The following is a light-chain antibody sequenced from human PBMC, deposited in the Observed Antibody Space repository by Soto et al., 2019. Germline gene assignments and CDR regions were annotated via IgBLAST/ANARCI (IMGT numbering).Light chain of an antibody. V-gene: IGKV3-20*01. CDR2: GAS. Sequence: EIVLTQSPGTLSLSPGERATLSCRASQSVYGSYLAWYQQKPGQAPRLLIYGASSRATGIPDRFSGRGSGTDFTLTISRLEPEDFAVYYCHQYGSSPATFGQGTKVDIK. J-gene: IGKJ1*01. CDR1: QSVYGSY. CDR3: HQYGSSPAT.